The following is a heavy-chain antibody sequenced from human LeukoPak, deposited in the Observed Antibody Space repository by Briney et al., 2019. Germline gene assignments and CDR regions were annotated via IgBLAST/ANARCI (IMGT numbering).Heavy chain of an antibody. Sequence: RGSLRLSCAASGFSFRAYTMNWVRQAPGKGLEWISFISSSSRTIYYAASVKGRFTISRDNAKHSLYLQMKSTKVEDSAVYFIGGDLGAIGAAETGGWGQGTLVTVSS. CDR2: ISSSSRTI. D-gene: IGHD6-13*01. CDR1: GFSFRAYT. V-gene: IGHV3-48*01. J-gene: IGHJ4*02. CDR3: GGDLGAIGAAETGG.